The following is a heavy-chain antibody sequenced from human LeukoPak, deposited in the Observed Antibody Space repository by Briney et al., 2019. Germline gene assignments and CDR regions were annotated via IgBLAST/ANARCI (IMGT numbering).Heavy chain of an antibody. CDR1: GGSISGYY. CDR3: ARHYYDTSGYYCFDY. D-gene: IGHD3-22*01. V-gene: IGHV4-59*08. Sequence: PSETLSLTCNVSGGSISGYYWSWIRQPPGKGLEYMGYIYYSGSTDYNPSLKSRITISVDTSKNQFSLKLSSVTAADTAVYYCARHYYDTSGYYCFDYWGQGTLVTVSS. CDR2: IYYSGST. J-gene: IGHJ4*02.